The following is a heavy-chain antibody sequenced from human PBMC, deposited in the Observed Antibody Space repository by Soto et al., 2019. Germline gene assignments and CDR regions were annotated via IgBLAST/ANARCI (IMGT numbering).Heavy chain of an antibody. CDR3: ARDRGDIVVAGMDV. CDR2: IYYSGST. J-gene: IGHJ6*02. CDR1: GGSVSSGSYY. Sequence: SETLSLTCTVSGGSVSSGSYYWSWIRQPPGKGLEWIGYIYYSGSTNYNPSLKSRVTISVDTSKNQFSLKLSSVTAADTAVYYCARDRGDIVVAGMDVWGQGTTVTVSS. D-gene: IGHD2-15*01. V-gene: IGHV4-61*01.